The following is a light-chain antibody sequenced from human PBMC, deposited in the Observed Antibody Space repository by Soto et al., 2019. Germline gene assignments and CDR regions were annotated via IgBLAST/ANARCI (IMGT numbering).Light chain of an antibody. V-gene: IGKV3-20*01. CDR3: QQYGSYPLT. Sequence: EIVMTQSPATVSASPGDRATLSCRASQSVSRSYLGWYQQKPGQAPRLLISETSTRATGIPDRFSGSGSGTDFTLTVSRLEPEDFAVYFCQQYGSYPLTFGGGTKVDI. CDR2: ETS. J-gene: IGKJ4*01. CDR1: QSVSRSY.